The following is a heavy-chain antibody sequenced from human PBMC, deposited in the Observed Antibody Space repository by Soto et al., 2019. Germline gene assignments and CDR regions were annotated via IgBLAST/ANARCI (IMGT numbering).Heavy chain of an antibody. CDR2: ISSSGSTI. CDR3: ASPLERCYYYYSGMDV. V-gene: IGHV3-48*03. D-gene: IGHD1-1*01. J-gene: IGHJ6*02. Sequence: GGSLRLSCAASGFTFSSYEMNWVRQAPGKGLEWVSYISSSGSTIYYADSVKGRFTISRDNAKNSLYLQMNSLRAEDTAVYYCASPLERCYYYYSGMDVWGQEATVKVSS. CDR1: GFTFSSYE.